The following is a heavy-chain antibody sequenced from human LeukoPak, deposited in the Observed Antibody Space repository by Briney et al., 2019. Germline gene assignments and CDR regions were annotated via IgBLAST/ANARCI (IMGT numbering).Heavy chain of an antibody. J-gene: IGHJ4*02. CDR3: ARRSSVGAFDY. Sequence: SETLSLTCAVYGGSFSSYYWSWIRQPAGKGLEWIGRIYTSGSTNYNPSLKSRVTMSVDTSKNQFSLKLSSVTAADTAVYYCARRSSVGAFDYWGQGTLVTVSS. V-gene: IGHV4-59*10. CDR2: IYTSGST. CDR1: GGSFSSYY. D-gene: IGHD1-26*01.